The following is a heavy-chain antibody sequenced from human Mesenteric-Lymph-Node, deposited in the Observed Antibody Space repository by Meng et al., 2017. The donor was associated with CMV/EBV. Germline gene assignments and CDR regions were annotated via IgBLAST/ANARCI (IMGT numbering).Heavy chain of an antibody. J-gene: IGHJ6*02. CDR2: ISSSSSYI. V-gene: IGHV3-21*01. Sequence: LSLTCAASGFTFSSYSMNWVRQAPGKGLEWVSSISSSSSYIYYADSVKGRFTISRDNSKNTLYLQMNSLRAEDTAVYYCARDGPPLVEVYGMDVWGQGTTVTVSS. CDR1: GFTFSSYS. D-gene: IGHD2-21*01. CDR3: ARDGPPLVEVYGMDV.